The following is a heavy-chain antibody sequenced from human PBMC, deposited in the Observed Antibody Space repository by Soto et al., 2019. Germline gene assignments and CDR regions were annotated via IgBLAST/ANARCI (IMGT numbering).Heavy chain of an antibody. J-gene: IGHJ6*02. CDR1: GFTFSSYG. CDR3: AKDIVPFDCSSTSCYAPGMDV. CDR2: ISYDGSNK. D-gene: IGHD2-2*01. Sequence: GGSLRLSCAASGFTFSSYGMHWVRQAPGKGLEWVAVISYDGSNKYYADSVKGRFTISRDNSKNTLYLQMNSLRAEDTAVYYCAKDIVPFDCSSTSCYAPGMDVWGQGTTVTVSS. V-gene: IGHV3-30*18.